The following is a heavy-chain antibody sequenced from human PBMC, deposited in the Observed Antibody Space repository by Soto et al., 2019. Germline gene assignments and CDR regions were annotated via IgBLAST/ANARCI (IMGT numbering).Heavy chain of an antibody. CDR2: IKRKADGGAT. D-gene: IGHD3-3*01. V-gene: IGHV3-15*01. Sequence: GGSLRLSCAASGFTFSDVWMSWVRQAPGKGLEWVGRIKRKADGGATDFDAPVKGRFSISGDDSKNTLYLQMNNLKTEDTAIYFCTIDNMFGATSPQFHHRGQGNLVTVSS. J-gene: IGHJ5*02. CDR3: TIDNMFGATSPQFHH. CDR1: GFTFSDVW.